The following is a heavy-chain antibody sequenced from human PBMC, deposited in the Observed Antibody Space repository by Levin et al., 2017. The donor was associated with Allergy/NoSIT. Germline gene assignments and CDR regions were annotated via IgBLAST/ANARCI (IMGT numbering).Heavy chain of an antibody. CDR3: ARQSWNSATVHDAYDI. Sequence: GGPLRLSCKAYEYTFSSYWIGWVRQLPGKGPEWMGNIYPGDSDTRYSPSFQGQVTISADKSSNIAYLQWSSLKASDTAMYYCARQSWNSATVHDAYDIWGQGTMVHVSS. D-gene: IGHD1-7*01. J-gene: IGHJ3*02. V-gene: IGHV5-51*01. CDR2: IYPGDSDT. CDR1: EYTFSSYW.